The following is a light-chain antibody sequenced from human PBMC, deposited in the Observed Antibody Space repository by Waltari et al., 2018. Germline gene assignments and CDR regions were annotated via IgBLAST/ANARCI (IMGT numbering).Light chain of an antibody. Sequence: QSALTQPASVSGSPGQSITISCTGTSSDVGSYNLVSWYQQPPGKAPKLMIYEVSQRPSGVSNRFSGSKSGNTASLTISGLQAEDEADYYCCSYAGSSTWVFGGGTKLTVL. CDR2: EVS. CDR3: CSYAGSSTWV. V-gene: IGLV2-23*02. J-gene: IGLJ3*02. CDR1: SSDVGSYNL.